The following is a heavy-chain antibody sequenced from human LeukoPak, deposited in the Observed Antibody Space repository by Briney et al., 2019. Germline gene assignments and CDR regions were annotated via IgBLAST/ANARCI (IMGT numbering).Heavy chain of an antibody. CDR2: IIPIFGTA. CDR1: GGTFGSYA. Sequence: ASVKVSCKASGGTFGSYAISWVRQAPGQGLEWMGGIIPIFGTANYAQKFQGRVTITADESTSTAYMELSSLRSEDTAVYYCARDLDTAMVETNWGQGTLVTVSS. CDR3: ARDLDTAMVETN. D-gene: IGHD5-18*01. J-gene: IGHJ4*02. V-gene: IGHV1-69*01.